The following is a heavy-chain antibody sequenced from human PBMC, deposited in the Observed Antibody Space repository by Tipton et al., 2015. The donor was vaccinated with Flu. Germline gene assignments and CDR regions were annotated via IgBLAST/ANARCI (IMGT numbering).Heavy chain of an antibody. V-gene: IGHV4-34*01. CDR3: ARHGGYYFDY. CDR1: GGSVSGHY. CDR2: INHSGRT. Sequence: TLSLTCAVYGGSVSGHYWSWIRQPPGKGLAWIGEINHSGRTDYNPSLKSRVTISVDTSKNQFSLKLSSVNAADTAVYYCARHGGYYFDYWGQGTLVTVSS. J-gene: IGHJ4*02. D-gene: IGHD4-23*01.